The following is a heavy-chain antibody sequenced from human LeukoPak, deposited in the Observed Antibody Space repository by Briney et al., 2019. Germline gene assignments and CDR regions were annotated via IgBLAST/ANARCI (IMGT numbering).Heavy chain of an antibody. CDR3: AKGSGGSRPYYFDY. D-gene: IGHD2-15*01. CDR2: IDGSSAST. V-gene: IGHV3-23*01. CDR1: GFTFSSYV. J-gene: IGHJ4*02. Sequence: GGSLRLSCAASGFTFSSYVMSWVRLAPGKGLEWVSAIDGSSASTYYADSVKGRFTISRDNSKNTLYLQMNSLRAEDTAIYYCAKGSGGSRPYYFDYWGQGTLVTVSS.